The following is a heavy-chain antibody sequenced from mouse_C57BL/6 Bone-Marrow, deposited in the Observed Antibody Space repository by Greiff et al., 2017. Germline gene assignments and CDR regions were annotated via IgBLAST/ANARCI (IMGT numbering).Heavy chain of an antibody. CDR1: GYTFTSYW. CDR3: ARDNYYDGSSPAWFAY. J-gene: IGHJ3*01. D-gene: IGHD1-1*01. CDR2: IDPSDSYT. Sequence: QVQLQQPGAELVKPGASVKLSCKASGYTFTSYWMQWVKQRPGQGLEWIGEIDPSDSYTNYNQKFKGKATLTVDTSSSTAYMQLSSLPSEDSAVYYCARDNYYDGSSPAWFAYWGQGTLVTVSA. V-gene: IGHV1-50*01.